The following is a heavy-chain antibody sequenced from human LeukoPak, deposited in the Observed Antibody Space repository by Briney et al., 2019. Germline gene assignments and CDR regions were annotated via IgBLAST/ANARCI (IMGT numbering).Heavy chain of an antibody. V-gene: IGHV5-10-1*01. CDR1: GYSFTSYW. J-gene: IGHJ4*02. CDR3: ARHPAAAVDY. Sequence: GESLKISCKGSGYSFTSYWISWVRQMPGKGLEWMGRIDPSDSYTNYSPSFQGHVTISADKSISTAYLQWSSLRASDTAMYYCARHPAAAVDYWGQGTLVTVSS. CDR2: IDPSDSYT. D-gene: IGHD6-13*01.